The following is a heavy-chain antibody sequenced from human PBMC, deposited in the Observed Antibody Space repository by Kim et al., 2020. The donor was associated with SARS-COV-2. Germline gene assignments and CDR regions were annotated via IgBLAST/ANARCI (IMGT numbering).Heavy chain of an antibody. CDR3: ARAVITMIVVVNAFDY. J-gene: IGHJ4*02. CDR2: IYYSGST. V-gene: IGHV4-31*03. D-gene: IGHD3-22*01. CDR1: GGSISSGCYY. Sequence: SETLSLTCTVSGGSISSGCYYWSWIRQHPGKGLEWIGYIYYSGSTYYNPSLKSRVTISVDTSKNQFSLKLSSVTAADTAVYYCARAVITMIVVVNAFDYWGQGALVTVSS.